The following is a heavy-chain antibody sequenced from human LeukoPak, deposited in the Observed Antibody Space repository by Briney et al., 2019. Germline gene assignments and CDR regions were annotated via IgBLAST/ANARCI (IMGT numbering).Heavy chain of an antibody. CDR2: MNPNSGNT. V-gene: IGHV1-8*01. Sequence: GASVKVSCKASGYTFTSYDINWVRQATGQGLEWMGWMNPNSGNTGYAQKFQGRVTMTRNTSISTAYMELSSQRSEDTAVYYCARGRGYDILTGYYRNWSDPWGQGTLVTVSS. J-gene: IGHJ5*02. CDR1: GYTFTSYD. D-gene: IGHD3-9*01. CDR3: ARGRGYDILTGYYRNWSDP.